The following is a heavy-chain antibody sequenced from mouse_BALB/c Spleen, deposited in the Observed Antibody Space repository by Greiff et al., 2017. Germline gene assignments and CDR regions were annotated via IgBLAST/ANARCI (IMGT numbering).Heavy chain of an antibody. CDR1: GYSFTSYW. V-gene: IGHV1S127*01. CDR3: ARWGSKGFAY. CDR2: IDPSDSET. Sequence: QVQLQQSGPQLVRPGASVKISCKASGYSFTSYWMHWVKQRPGQGLEWIGMIDPSDSETRLNQKFKDKATLTVDKSSSTAYMQLSSPTSEDSAVYYCARWGSKGFAYWGQGTLVTVSA. J-gene: IGHJ3*01.